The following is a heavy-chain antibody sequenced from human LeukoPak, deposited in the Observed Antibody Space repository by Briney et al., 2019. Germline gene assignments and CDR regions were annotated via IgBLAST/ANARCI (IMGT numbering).Heavy chain of an antibody. V-gene: IGHV6-1*01. D-gene: IGHD1-7*01. Sequence: SQTLSLTCAISGDSVSSNSVAWNWIRHSPSKGLDGLGRAYSRSRGGRDYAISVRSRINIDTDTSRNQFSLQLSSVTPEDTAVYYCARGTNSTFDIWGQGTMVTVSS. CDR1: GDSVSSNSVA. CDR3: ARGTNSTFDI. J-gene: IGHJ3*02. CDR2: AYSRSRGGR.